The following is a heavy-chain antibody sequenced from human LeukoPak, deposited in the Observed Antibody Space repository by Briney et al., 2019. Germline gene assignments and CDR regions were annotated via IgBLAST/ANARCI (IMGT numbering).Heavy chain of an antibody. CDR1: GGSISSYY. D-gene: IGHD3-10*02. CDR3: ARATMLGDYFDY. CDR2: IYTSGST. V-gene: IGHV4-4*07. J-gene: IGHJ4*02. Sequence: SETLSVTCTVSGGSISSYYWSWIRQPAGKGLEWIGRIYTSGSTNYNPSLKSRVTISVDKSKNQFSLKLSSVTAADTAVYYCARATMLGDYFDYWGQGSLVTVSS.